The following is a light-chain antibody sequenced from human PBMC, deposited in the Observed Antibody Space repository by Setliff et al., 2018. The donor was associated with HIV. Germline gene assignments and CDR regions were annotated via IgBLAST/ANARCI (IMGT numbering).Light chain of an antibody. Sequence: QKVTISCFGSDSNIGRNSVFWYQQLPGTAPKLLMYNNDQRPSGVPDRFSGSKSGTSASLAISGLRPGDEADYYCXXSDDSLSAVVFGGGTK. CDR1: DSNIGRNS. CDR3: XXSDDSLSAVV. V-gene: IGLV1-47*02. J-gene: IGLJ2*01. CDR2: NND.